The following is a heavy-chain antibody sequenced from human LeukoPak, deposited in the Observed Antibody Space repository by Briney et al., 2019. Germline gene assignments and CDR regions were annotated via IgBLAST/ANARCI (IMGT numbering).Heavy chain of an antibody. Sequence: GASVKVSCKASGYTFTSYAMNWVRQAPGQGLEWMGWINPNHGGTNYAQKFQGGVTLTRDTSISTAYMELNSLKSDDTAIYYCARCSSYYNVWFTSREVDYFDYWGQGTLVAVSS. D-gene: IGHD3-3*01. J-gene: IGHJ4*02. CDR3: ARCSSYYNVWFTSREVDYFDY. V-gene: IGHV1-2*02. CDR1: GYTFTSYA. CDR2: INPNHGGT.